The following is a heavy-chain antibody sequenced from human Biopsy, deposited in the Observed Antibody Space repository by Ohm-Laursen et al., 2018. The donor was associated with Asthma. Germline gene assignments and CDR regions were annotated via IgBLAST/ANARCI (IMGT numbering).Heavy chain of an antibody. J-gene: IGHJ6*02. Sequence: ASVKVSCNASGGTFANYVISWVRQAPGQGLEWMGGLIPVLGTPDHAQMFEGRVTITADESTSTAYMELSRLSSEDTAVYYFAWGYSGSDRIVYYYSGLEVWGQGTTVTVSS. CDR3: AWGYSGSDRIVYYYSGLEV. V-gene: IGHV1-69*13. CDR1: GGTFANYV. D-gene: IGHD5-12*01. CDR2: LIPVLGTP.